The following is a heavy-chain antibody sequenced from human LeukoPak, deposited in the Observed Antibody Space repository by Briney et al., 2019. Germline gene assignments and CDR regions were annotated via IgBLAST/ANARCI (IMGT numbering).Heavy chain of an antibody. D-gene: IGHD2-2*02. CDR3: ARDGGGYCSSTSCYTEYYYYYMDV. V-gene: IGHV3-21*01. CDR1: GFTFSSYS. J-gene: IGHJ6*03. CDR2: ISSSSSYI. Sequence: PGGSLRLSCAASGFTFSSYSMNWVRQAPGKGLEWVSSISSSSSYIYYADSVKGRFTISRDNAKNSLYLQMNSLRAEDTAVYYCARDGGGYCSSTSCYTEYYYYYMDVWGKGTTVTVSS.